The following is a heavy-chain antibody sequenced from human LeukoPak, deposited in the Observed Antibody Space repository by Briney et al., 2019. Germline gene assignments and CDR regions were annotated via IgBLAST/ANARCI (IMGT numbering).Heavy chain of an antibody. CDR3: ANDLRLGGRGPEN. J-gene: IGHJ4*02. Sequence: GGALRLSCAASGFTFSAYRMSWVRQAPAKGLEWVADINQDGSETYHVASMKGRFTISRDNTKNSLYLQMNRLRAEYTAVYFCANDLRLGGRGPENWGQGTLVTVSS. CDR1: GFTFSAYR. CDR2: INQDGSET. V-gene: IGHV3-7*05. D-gene: IGHD3-16*01.